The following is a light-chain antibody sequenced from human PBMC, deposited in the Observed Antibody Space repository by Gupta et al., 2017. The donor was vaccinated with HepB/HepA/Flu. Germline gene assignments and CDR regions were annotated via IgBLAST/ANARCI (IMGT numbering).Light chain of an antibody. CDR2: DVS. CDR1: SSDVGGYNF. CDR3: YSYAGSYTWV. J-gene: IGLJ3*02. Sequence: QSALTQPRSVSGSPGQSVTLSCTGTSSDVGGYNFVSWYLQHPDKAPKLMIYDVSKRPSGVPDRFSGSKSGNTASLTISGLQAEDEADYYCYSYAGSYTWVFGGGTKLTVL. V-gene: IGLV2-11*01.